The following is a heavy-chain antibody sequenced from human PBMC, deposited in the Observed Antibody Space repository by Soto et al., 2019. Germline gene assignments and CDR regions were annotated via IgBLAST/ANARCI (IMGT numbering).Heavy chain of an antibody. D-gene: IGHD3-16*01. CDR3: AKGGGEQWYGQYYFDY. Sequence: QVQLVESGGGVVQPGRSLRLSCAASGFTFSSYGMHWVRQAPGKGLEWVAVISYDGSNKYYADSVKGRFTISRDNSKNTLYLQMNSLRAEDTAVYYCAKGGGEQWYGQYYFDYWGQGTLVTVSS. CDR2: ISYDGSNK. CDR1: GFTFSSYG. V-gene: IGHV3-30*18. J-gene: IGHJ4*02.